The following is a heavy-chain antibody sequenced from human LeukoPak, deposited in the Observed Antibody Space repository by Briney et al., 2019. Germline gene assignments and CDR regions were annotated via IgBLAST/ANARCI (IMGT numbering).Heavy chain of an antibody. D-gene: IGHD1-26*01. J-gene: IGHJ4*02. V-gene: IGHV5-51*01. CDR2: IYPGDSDT. Sequence: GESLKISCKGSGYSFSDFWIVWVRQVPGQGLEWMGIIYPGDSDTRYSPSFQGQVTISADKSISTAYLQWSSLKAPDTAMYYCARRRDLYSGSYYPFDYWGQGTLVTVSS. CDR3: ARRRDLYSGSYYPFDY. CDR1: GYSFSDFW.